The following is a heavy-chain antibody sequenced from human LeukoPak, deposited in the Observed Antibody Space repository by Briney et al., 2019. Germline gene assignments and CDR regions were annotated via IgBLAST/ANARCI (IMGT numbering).Heavy chain of an antibody. D-gene: IGHD1-14*01. CDR1: GGSISGYY. CDR3: ARSPAGNSFDI. J-gene: IGHJ3*02. CDR2: IFITGKT. V-gene: IGHV4-4*07. Sequence: SETLSLTCSVTGGSISGYYWSWIRQPAGKGLEWIGRIFITGKTTYNPSLESQVTISVDKSKNQFSLKLNSVTTTDTAVYYCARSPAGNSFDIWGQGTVVIVSS.